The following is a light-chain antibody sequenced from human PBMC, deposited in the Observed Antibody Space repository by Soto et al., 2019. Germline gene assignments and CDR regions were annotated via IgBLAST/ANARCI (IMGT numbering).Light chain of an antibody. V-gene: IGLV2-14*01. CDR2: EVT. CDR3: SSYTSRSTLV. CDR1: SSDVGGYNY. J-gene: IGLJ1*01. Sequence: QSVLTQPASVSGPPGQSITISCTGTSSDVGGYNYVSWYQQHPGKAPKLMIYEVTNRPSGVSNRFSGSKSGNMASLTISGLQAEDEADYYCSSYTSRSTLVFGTGTKVTVL.